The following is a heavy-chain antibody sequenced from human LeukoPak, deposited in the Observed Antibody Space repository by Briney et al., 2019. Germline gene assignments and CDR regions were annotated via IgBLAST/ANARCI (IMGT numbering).Heavy chain of an antibody. CDR3: ARVPHYYFGYGYFDT. D-gene: IGHD3-10*01. J-gene: IGHJ4*02. CDR1: GGSFSSYY. Sequence: SETLSLTCVVYGGSFSSYYWSWIRQPPGKGLEWIGEIDQSGTTNYNPSLKSRVTISIDTSKKQFSLTLTCMTAADTAVYYCARVPHYYFGYGYFDTWGQGTRVTVSS. CDR2: IDQSGTT. V-gene: IGHV4-34*01.